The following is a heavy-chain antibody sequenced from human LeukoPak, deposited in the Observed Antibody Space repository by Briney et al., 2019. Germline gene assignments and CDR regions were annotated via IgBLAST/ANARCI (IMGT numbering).Heavy chain of an antibody. D-gene: IGHD6-19*01. CDR2: IYTSGST. J-gene: IGHJ4*02. V-gene: IGHV4-4*07. CDR1: GGSISSYY. Sequence: PSETLSLTCTVSGGSISSYYWSWIRQPAGKGLEWIGRIYTSGSTNYNPSLKSRVTISVDKSKTQFSLKLSSVTAADTAVYYCARESSGIAVAAARGGARFDYWGQGTLVTVSS. CDR3: ARESSGIAVAAARGGARFDY.